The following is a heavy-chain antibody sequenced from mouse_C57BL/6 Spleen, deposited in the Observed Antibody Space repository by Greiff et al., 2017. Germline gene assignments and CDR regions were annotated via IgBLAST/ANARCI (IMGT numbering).Heavy chain of an antibody. D-gene: IGHD2-4*01. CDR2: IRLTSDNYAT. CDR1: GFTFSNYW. V-gene: IGHV6-3*01. CDR3: TGYDYPPFAY. Sequence: DVQLQESGGGLVQPGGSMKLSCVASGFTFSNYWMNWVRQSPEKGLEWVAQIRLTSDNYATHYAESVKGRFTISSDDSKSSVYLQKNNLRAEDTGIYYCTGYDYPPFAYWGQGTLVTVSA. J-gene: IGHJ3*01.